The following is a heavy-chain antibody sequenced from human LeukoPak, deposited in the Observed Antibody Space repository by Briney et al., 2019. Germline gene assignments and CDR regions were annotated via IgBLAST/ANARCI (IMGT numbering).Heavy chain of an antibody. CDR2: ISAYNGNT. CDR1: GYTFTSYG. Sequence: ASVKVSCKASGYTFTSYGISWVRQAPGQGLERMGWISAYNGNTNYAQKLQGRVTMTTDTSTSTAYMELRSLRSDDTAVYYCARLGYYDYVWGSYRSLDYWGQGTLVTVSS. CDR3: ARLGYYDYVWGSYRSLDY. V-gene: IGHV1-18*01. J-gene: IGHJ4*02. D-gene: IGHD3-16*02.